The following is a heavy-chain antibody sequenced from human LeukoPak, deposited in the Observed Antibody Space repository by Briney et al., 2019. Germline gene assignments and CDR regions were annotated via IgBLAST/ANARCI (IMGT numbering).Heavy chain of an antibody. CDR2: IYYSGST. J-gene: IGHJ4*02. V-gene: IGHV4-39*01. CDR3: ARRGSWHFDY. Sequence: PSETLSLTCTVSGGSISSSSYYWGWIRQPPGKGLEWIGSIYYSGSTYYNPSLKSRVTISVDTSKNQFSLKLSSVTAADTAVYYCARRGSWHFDYWGQGTLVTVSS. CDR1: GGSISSSSYY. D-gene: IGHD6-13*01.